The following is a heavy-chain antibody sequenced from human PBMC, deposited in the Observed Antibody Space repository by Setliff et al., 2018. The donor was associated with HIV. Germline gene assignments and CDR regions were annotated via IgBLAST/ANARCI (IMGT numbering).Heavy chain of an antibody. CDR2: VHHTGYL. CDR1: GGSMRSSGYS. D-gene: IGHD4-17*01. CDR3: AAFFVTPLMTQDF. V-gene: IGHV4-30-2*06. Sequence: SETLSLTCAVSGGSMRSSGYSWNWIRQSPGKGLEWIAEVHHTGYLNYNPSLKSRVTISRDPSTKQFSLKMTSMTAADTAVYYCAAFFVTPLMTQDFWGQGTLVTVSS. J-gene: IGHJ4*02.